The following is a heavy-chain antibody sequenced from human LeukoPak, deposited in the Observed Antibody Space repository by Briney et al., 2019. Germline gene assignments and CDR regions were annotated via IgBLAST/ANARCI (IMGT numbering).Heavy chain of an antibody. V-gene: IGHV5-51*01. CDR3: ARSVETWFDP. J-gene: IGHJ5*02. D-gene: IGHD6-19*01. CDR1: GYSFNTYW. CDR2: IYPGDSEV. Sequence: GESLKISCKGSGYSFNTYWIGWVRQMPGKGLECMGIIYPGDSEVRYSPSFQGQVTISADKSISTAYLQWSSLKASDTAMYYCARSVETWFDPWGQGTLVTVSS.